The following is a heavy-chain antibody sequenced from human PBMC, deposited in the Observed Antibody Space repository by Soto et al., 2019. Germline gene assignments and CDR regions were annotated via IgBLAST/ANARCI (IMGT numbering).Heavy chain of an antibody. V-gene: IGHV3-30*18. CDR1: GITLSSYC. Sequence: EVSLRRSCSASGITLSSYCFHWVRQAPGKGMEYSAVISYNYNNKSYAASMKGRFTISRYRPKNTLDLQMNSRSAKDTPIHYCAKAKAWDIDQIEY. CDR3: AKAKAWDIDQIEY. D-gene: IGHD1-26*01. CDR2: ISYNYNNK. J-gene: IGHJ1*01.